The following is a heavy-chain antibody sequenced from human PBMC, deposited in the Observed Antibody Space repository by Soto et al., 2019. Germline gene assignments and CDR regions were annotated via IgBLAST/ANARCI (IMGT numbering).Heavy chain of an antibody. D-gene: IGHD3-10*01. CDR1: GFTFSSHG. V-gene: IGHV3-33*01. CDR3: ARWGDNKVFDY. Sequence: VQLVESGEGLVQSGGSLRLSCGASGFTFSSHGMHWVRQAPGKGLEWVTVIWYDGTNKYYADSVKGRFTISRDNSRNTVSLQMNSLRVEDTAVYYCARWGDNKVFDYWGQGTLVSVSS. CDR2: IWYDGTNK. J-gene: IGHJ4*02.